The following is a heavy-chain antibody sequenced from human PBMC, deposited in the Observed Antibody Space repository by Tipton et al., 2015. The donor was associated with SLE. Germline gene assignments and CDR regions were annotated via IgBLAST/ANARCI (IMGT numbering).Heavy chain of an antibody. D-gene: IGHD3-3*01. CDR3: ARAGRLAGYDFWSGYYSIAAAGTLDY. J-gene: IGHJ4*02. CDR2: INHSGST. CDR1: GGSFSGYY. V-gene: IGHV4-34*01. Sequence: LRLSCAVYGGSFSGYYWTWIRQPPGKGLEWIGEINHSGSTNYNPSLKSRVTISLDTSKNQFSLKLSSVTAADTAVYYCARAGRLAGYDFWSGYYSIAAAGTLDYWGQGTLVTVSS.